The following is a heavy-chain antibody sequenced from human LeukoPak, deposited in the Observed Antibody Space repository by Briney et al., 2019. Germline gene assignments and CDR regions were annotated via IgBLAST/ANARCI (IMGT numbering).Heavy chain of an antibody. V-gene: IGHV3-30-3*01. CDR2: ISYDGSNK. CDR1: GFTFSSYA. J-gene: IGHJ4*02. CDR3: ARVYKRGAPFDY. Sequence: PGRSLRLSCAASGFTFSSYAMHWVRQAPGKGLEWVAVISYDGSNKYYADSVKGRFTISRDNSKNTLYLQMNSLRAEDTAVYYCARVYKRGAPFDYWGQGTLVTVSS. D-gene: IGHD5-24*01.